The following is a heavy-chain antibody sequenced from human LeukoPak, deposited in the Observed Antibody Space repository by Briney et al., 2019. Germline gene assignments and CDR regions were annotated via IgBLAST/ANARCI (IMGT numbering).Heavy chain of an antibody. CDR3: ARDRGRVFIAAAGTVGY. D-gene: IGHD6-13*01. J-gene: IGHJ4*02. Sequence: PSQTLSLTCTVSGGSISSGSYYWSWIRQPAGKGLEWIGRIYSSGSTNYNPSLKSRVTISLDTSKNQFSLKLSSVTAADTAVYYCARDRGRVFIAAAGTVGYWGQGTLVTVSS. CDR2: IYSSGST. V-gene: IGHV4-61*02. CDR1: GGSISSGSYY.